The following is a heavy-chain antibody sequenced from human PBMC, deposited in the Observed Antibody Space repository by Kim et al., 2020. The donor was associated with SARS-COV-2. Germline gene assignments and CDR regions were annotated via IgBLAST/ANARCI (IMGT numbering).Heavy chain of an antibody. CDR3: ERGGDGTYNSYMRDYYYGMDV. J-gene: IGHJ6*02. V-gene: IGHV4-31*03. Sequence: SETLSLTCTVSGGSISSGAYYWSWIRQHPGKGLEWIGYITYNGRNHYNPSLQSRVATSVDTSKNQFSLRLTSVTAADTAVYYCERGGDGTYNSYMRDYYYGMDVWGQGTTVTVSS. D-gene: IGHD1-1*01. CDR1: GGSISSGAYY. CDR2: ITYNGRN.